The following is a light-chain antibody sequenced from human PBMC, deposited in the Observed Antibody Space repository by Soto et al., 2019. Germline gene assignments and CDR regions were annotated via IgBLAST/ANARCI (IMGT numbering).Light chain of an antibody. V-gene: IGKV3-20*01. Sequence: EIVLTQSPGTLSLSPGERATLSCRASQSVSSSYLAWYQQKPGRAPRLLIDGASSRATGIPDRFSGSGSGTDFTLTISRLEPEDFAVYHCQQYGRSPLTFGGGTKVDIK. J-gene: IGKJ4*01. CDR2: GAS. CDR3: QQYGRSPLT. CDR1: QSVSSSY.